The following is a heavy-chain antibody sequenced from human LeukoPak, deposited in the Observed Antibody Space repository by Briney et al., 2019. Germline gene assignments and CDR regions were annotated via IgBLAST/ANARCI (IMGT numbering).Heavy chain of an antibody. CDR2: IYYSGST. V-gene: IGHV4-39*01. D-gene: IGHD1-26*01. J-gene: IGHJ4*02. Sequence: PSETLSLTCTVSGGSISSTSYDWGWIRQPPGKGLEWIGSIYYSGSTYYNPSLKSRVTISVDTSKNQFSLRLSSVTAADTAVYYCARRVVGAAVDYWGQGTLVTVSS. CDR1: GGSISSTSYD. CDR3: ARRVVGAAVDY.